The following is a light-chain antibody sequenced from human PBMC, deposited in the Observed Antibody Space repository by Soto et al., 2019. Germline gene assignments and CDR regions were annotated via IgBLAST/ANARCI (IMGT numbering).Light chain of an antibody. J-gene: IGKJ4*01. CDR2: AAS. Sequence: AIRMTQSPSSLSASTGDRVTITCRASQGISSYLAWYQQKPGKAPKLLIYAASTLQSGVPSRFSGSGSGTAFTLTISCLQSEDFAPYYCHQYYSYPPLTFGGGTKVEIK. V-gene: IGKV1-8*01. CDR3: HQYYSYPPLT. CDR1: QGISSY.